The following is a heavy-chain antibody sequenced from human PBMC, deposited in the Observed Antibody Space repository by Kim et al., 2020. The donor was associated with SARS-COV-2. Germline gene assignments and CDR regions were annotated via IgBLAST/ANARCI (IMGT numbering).Heavy chain of an antibody. Sequence: GGSLRLSCAASGFTFNNYALHWVRRAPGKGLEWVAVISNDGSDKYYADSVKGRFTISRDNSKNTLYLQMNSLRPDDTSVYYCARDRTSGFGSATYYDYWGQGTLVTVSS. V-gene: IGHV3-30*04. CDR2: ISNDGSDK. CDR1: GFTFNNYA. D-gene: IGHD3-10*01. J-gene: IGHJ4*02. CDR3: ARDRTSGFGSATYYDY.